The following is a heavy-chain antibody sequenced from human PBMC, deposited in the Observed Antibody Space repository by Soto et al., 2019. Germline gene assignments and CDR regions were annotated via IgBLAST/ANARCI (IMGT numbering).Heavy chain of an antibody. CDR1: GGSISSYY. J-gene: IGHJ5*02. CDR3: ATLSGDFWSGYSSAWFDP. D-gene: IGHD3-3*01. Sequence: PSETLSLTCTVSGGSISSYYWSWIRQPPGKGLEWIGYIYYSGSTNYNPSLKSRVTISVDTSKNQFSLKLSSVTAADTAVYYCATLSGDFWSGYSSAWFDPWGQGTLVTVSS. V-gene: IGHV4-59*01. CDR2: IYYSGST.